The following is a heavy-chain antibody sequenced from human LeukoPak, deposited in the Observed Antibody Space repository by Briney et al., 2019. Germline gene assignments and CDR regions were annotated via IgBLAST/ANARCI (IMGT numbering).Heavy chain of an antibody. D-gene: IGHD3-10*01. J-gene: IGHJ4*02. CDR1: GYMFTSYD. V-gene: IGHV1-8*01. CDR2: MNPDSGKK. Sequence: ASVKVSSKASGYMFTSYDINWVRQATGQGLEWMGWMNPDSGKKGQAQKFQGRITMTRNTSISTAYMELSSLGPEDTAVYYCAKYKGGDYIDSGKRYYLDHWGQGTPVTVSS. CDR3: AKYKGGDYIDSGKRYYLDH.